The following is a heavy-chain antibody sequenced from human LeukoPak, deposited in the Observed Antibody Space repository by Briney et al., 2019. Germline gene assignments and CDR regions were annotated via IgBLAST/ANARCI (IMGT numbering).Heavy chain of an antibody. J-gene: IGHJ4*02. D-gene: IGHD3-10*01. CDR3: VRQALLFGDHPGVDY. Sequence: XIYYSGSTNYTPALKRRGTISVETYKNQFSLKVTSVTAADTAVYYCVRQALLFGDHPGVDYWGQGTLVTVSS. V-gene: IGHV4-61*07. CDR2: IYYSGST.